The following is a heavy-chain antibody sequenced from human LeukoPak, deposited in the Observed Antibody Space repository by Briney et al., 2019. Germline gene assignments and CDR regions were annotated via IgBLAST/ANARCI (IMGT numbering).Heavy chain of an antibody. D-gene: IGHD2-15*01. Sequence: ASVTVSCKASGGTFSSYAISWVRQAPGQGLEWMGGIIPIFGTANYAQKFQDRVTITADESTSTAYMELSSLRSEDTALYYCARAGEYCSGGSCYSGVYFDNWGQGTLVTVSS. V-gene: IGHV1-69*13. J-gene: IGHJ4*02. CDR3: ARAGEYCSGGSCYSGVYFDN. CDR2: IIPIFGTA. CDR1: GGTFSSYA.